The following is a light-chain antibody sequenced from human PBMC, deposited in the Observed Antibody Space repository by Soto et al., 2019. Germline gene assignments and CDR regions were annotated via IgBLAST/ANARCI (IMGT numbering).Light chain of an antibody. J-gene: IGLJ1*01. CDR3: TSFAGSGTYV. CDR1: SSDVGGYNY. CDR2: DVT. V-gene: IGLV2-14*01. Sequence: QYVLTQPASVSGSPGQSIAISCTGTSSDVGGYNYVSWYQQHPGKAPKLIIFDVTNRPSGVSDRFSGSKSGSTASLTISGLQADDEADYYCTSFAGSGTYVFGTGTKVTV.